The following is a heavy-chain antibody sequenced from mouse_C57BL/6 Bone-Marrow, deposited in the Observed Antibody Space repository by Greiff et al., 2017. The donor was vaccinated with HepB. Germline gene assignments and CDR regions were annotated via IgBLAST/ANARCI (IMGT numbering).Heavy chain of an antibody. Sequence: QVQLKQSGAELMKPGASVKLSCKATGYTFTGYWIEWVKQRPGHGLEWIGEILPGSGSTNYNEKFKGKATFTADTSSNTAYMQLSSLTTEDSAIYYCARVYYGNYLSYWGQGTLVTVSA. J-gene: IGHJ3*01. CDR2: ILPGSGST. CDR1: GYTFTGYW. V-gene: IGHV1-9*01. CDR3: ARVYYGNYLSY. D-gene: IGHD2-1*01.